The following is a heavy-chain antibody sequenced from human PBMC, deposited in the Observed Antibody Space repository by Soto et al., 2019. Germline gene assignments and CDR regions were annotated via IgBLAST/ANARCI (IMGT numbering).Heavy chain of an antibody. CDR1: GGTLSSHT. Sequence: GASVKVSCKASGGTLSSHTITWVRQAPGQGLEWMGGIIPIFSRSDYAQKFQGRVTITADESTNTAYMELSTLRYEDTAVYYCTTGGRLIYPPNYSDPWGQGTLVTVSS. V-gene: IGHV1-69*13. CDR2: IIPIFSRS. D-gene: IGHD1-7*01. CDR3: TTGGRLIYPPNYSDP. J-gene: IGHJ5*02.